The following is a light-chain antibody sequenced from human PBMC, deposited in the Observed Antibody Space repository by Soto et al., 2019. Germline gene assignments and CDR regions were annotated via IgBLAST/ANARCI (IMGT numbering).Light chain of an antibody. Sequence: DIQMTQSPSTLSASVGDRVTITCRASQSISSWLAWYQPKPGKAPKLLIYKASSLESGVPSRFSGSGSGTEFPLTISSLQPDDFATYYCQHYYSSFPYTFGQGTQLAIK. V-gene: IGKV1-5*03. J-gene: IGKJ2*01. CDR2: KAS. CDR1: QSISSW. CDR3: QHYYSSFPYT.